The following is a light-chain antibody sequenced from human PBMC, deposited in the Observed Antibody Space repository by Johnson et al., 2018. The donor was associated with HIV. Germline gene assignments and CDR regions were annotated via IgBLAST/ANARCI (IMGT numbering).Light chain of an antibody. CDR2: DNN. V-gene: IGLV1-51*01. CDR3: GTWDSSLSGV. Sequence: QSVLTQPPSVSAAPGQKVTVSCSGSSSNIGNNYVSWYQQLPGTAPKLLIYDNNKRPSGIPDRFSGSKSGTSATLGITGLQTGDEADYYCGTWDSSLSGVFGTGTKFTVL. CDR1: SSNIGNNY. J-gene: IGLJ1*01.